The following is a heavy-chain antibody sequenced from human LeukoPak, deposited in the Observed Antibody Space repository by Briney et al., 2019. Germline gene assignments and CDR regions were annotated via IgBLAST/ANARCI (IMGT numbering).Heavy chain of an antibody. D-gene: IGHD3-16*01. CDR1: GGSISSGSYY. V-gene: IGHV4-61*02. Sequence: SETLSLTCTVSGGSISSGSYYWSWIRQPVGKGLEWIGRIYTSGSTNYNPSLKSRISISVDTSKNQFSLKLTSVTAADTAVYYCAREHPRGEVDDFDYWGQGTLVTVSS. CDR3: AREHPRGEVDDFDY. CDR2: IYTSGST. J-gene: IGHJ4*02.